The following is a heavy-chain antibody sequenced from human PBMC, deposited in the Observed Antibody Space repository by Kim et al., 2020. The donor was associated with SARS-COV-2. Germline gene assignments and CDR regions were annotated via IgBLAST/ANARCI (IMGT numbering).Heavy chain of an antibody. CDR3: AREGIVVVVAATPNLYYYGMDV. CDR1: GGTFSSYA. J-gene: IGHJ6*02. V-gene: IGHV1-69*13. D-gene: IGHD2-15*01. Sequence: SVKVSCKASGGTFSSYAISWVRQAPGQGLEWMGGIIPIFGTANYAQKFQGRVTITADESTSTAYMELSSLRSEDTAVYYCAREGIVVVVAATPNLYYYGMDVWGQGTTVTVSS. CDR2: IIPIFGTA.